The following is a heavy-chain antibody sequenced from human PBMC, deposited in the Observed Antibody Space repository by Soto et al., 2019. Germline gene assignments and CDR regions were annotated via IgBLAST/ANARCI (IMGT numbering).Heavy chain of an antibody. CDR2: ISGSGGST. CDR3: AKAEGITIFGVVTTHSDY. D-gene: IGHD3-3*01. V-gene: IGHV3-23*01. J-gene: IGHJ4*02. Sequence: GGSLRLSCAASGFTFSSYAMSWVRQAPGKGLEWVSAISGSGGSTYYADSVKGRFTISRDNSKNTLYLQMNSLRAEDTAVYYCAKAEGITIFGVVTTHSDYWGQGPRFTVSS. CDR1: GFTFSSYA.